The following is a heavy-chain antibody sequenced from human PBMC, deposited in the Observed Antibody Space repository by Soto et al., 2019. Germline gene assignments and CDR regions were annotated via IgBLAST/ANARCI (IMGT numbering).Heavy chain of an antibody. CDR1: GGTLSDHG. V-gene: IGHV1-69*06. CDR2: TIPVFNTA. Sequence: QVQLEQSGAEVKKPVSSVKISCKASGGTLSDHGVSWLRQAPGQGLEWVGGTIPVFNTANYAPKFQGRVTIAADKSTNIAYMELGSLRSDDTAFYYCARGVYGSGNYYTGPSAFDIWGQGTLVIVSS. D-gene: IGHD3-10*01. CDR3: ARGVYGSGNYYTGPSAFDI. J-gene: IGHJ3*02.